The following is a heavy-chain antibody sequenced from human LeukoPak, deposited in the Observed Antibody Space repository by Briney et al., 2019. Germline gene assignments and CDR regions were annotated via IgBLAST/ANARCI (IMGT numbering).Heavy chain of an antibody. CDR3: ARDPVEWELLLDY. J-gene: IGHJ4*02. V-gene: IGHV3-7*01. D-gene: IGHD1-26*01. CDR1: GFAFSSYW. CDR2: MNIDGSEK. Sequence: GGSLRLSCAASGFAFSSYWMGWVRQAPGKRLEWVANMNIDGSEKYYADSAKGRFTISRDNARNSVYLQMNSLRVEDTAVYYCARDPVEWELLLDYWGQGTLVTVSS.